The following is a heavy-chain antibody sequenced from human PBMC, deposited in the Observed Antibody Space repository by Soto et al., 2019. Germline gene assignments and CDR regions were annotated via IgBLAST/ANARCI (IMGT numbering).Heavy chain of an antibody. CDR3: ARGAGSFYYYGMDV. J-gene: IGHJ6*01. CDR2: LYYGGTT. V-gene: IGHV4-59*01. D-gene: IGHD6-13*01. CDR1: GGSISSYY. Sequence: SETLSLTCTVSGGSISSYYWSLIRQPPGKGLDWIGYLYYGGTTNYNPSLKSRVSISVDTSKNQFYLKLTSVTAADTAVYYCARGAGSFYYYGMDVWGQGTTVTASS.